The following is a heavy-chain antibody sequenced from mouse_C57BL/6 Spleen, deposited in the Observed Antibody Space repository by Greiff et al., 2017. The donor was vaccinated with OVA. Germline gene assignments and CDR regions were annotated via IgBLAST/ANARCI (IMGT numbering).Heavy chain of an antibody. J-gene: IGHJ1*03. D-gene: IGHD6-1*02. V-gene: IGHV1-26*01. CDR1: GYTFTDYY. Sequence: LVKPGASVKISCKASGYTFTDYYMNWVKQSHGKSLEWIGDINPNNGGTSYNQKFKGKATLTVDKSSSTAYMELRSLTSEDSAVYYCARRELRVSHWYFDVWGTGTTVTVSS. CDR2: INPNNGGT. CDR3: ARRELRVSHWYFDV.